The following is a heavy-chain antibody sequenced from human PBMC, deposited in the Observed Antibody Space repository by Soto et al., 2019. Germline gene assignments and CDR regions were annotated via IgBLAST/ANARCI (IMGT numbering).Heavy chain of an antibody. V-gene: IGHV3-23*01. CDR1: GSTFSSYA. CDR2: ISGSGDST. J-gene: IGHJ6*02. CDR3: ATPPLPEGNYYGMDV. D-gene: IGHD3-10*01. Sequence: EVQLLESGGGLVQPGGSLRLSCAVSGSTFSSYAVSWVRQAPGKGLAWGSAISGSGDSTYYADSVKGRFTISRDTSKNTLYLKMNSLGAEDTAVYDCATPPLPEGNYYGMDVWGQGTTVTVSS.